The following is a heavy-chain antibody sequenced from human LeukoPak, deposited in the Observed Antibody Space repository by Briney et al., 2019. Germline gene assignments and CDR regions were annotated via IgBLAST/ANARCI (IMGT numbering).Heavy chain of an antibody. D-gene: IGHD2-15*01. CDR3: AREDPVVAATRAFDI. V-gene: IGHV4-34*01. CDR1: GGSFSGYY. J-gene: IGHJ3*02. CDR2: INHSGST. Sequence: PSETLSLTCAVYGGSFSGYYWSWIRQPPGKGLEWIGEINHSGSTNYNPSLKSRVTISVDTSKNQFSLKLSSVTAADTAVYYCAREDPVVAATRAFDIWGQGTMVTVSS.